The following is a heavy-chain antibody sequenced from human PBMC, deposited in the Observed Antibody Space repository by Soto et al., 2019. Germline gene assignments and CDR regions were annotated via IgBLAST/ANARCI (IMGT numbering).Heavy chain of an antibody. CDR3: ARDRGKYYDFWSGYYTPYYYYGMDV. CDR2: IYYSGST. D-gene: IGHD3-3*01. V-gene: IGHV4-30-4*01. Sequence: SETLSLTCTVSGGSISSGDYYWSWIRQPPGKGLEWIGYIYYSGSTYYNPSLKSRVTISVGTSKNQFSLKLSSVTAADTAVYYCARDRGKYYDFWSGYYTPYYYYGMDVWGQGTTVTVSS. CDR1: GGSISSGDYY. J-gene: IGHJ6*02.